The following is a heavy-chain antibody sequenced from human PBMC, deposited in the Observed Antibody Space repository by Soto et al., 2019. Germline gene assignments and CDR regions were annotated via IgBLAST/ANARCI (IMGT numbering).Heavy chain of an antibody. V-gene: IGHV3-21*01. CDR1: GFTFSSYS. CDR3: ARDRGMYYVFWSGPQHGGMDV. J-gene: IGHJ6*02. Sequence: GGSLRLSCAASGFTFSSYSMNWVRQAPGKGLEWVSSISSSSSYIYYADSVKGRFTISRDNAKNSLYLQMNSLRAEDTAVYYCARDRGMYYVFWSGPQHGGMDVWCLGTTVTVSS. D-gene: IGHD3-3*01. CDR2: ISSSSSYI.